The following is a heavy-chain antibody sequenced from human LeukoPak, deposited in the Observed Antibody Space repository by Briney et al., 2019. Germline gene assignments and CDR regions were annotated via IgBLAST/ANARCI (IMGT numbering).Heavy chain of an antibody. CDR3: ATPWGYCSSTSCSPVAFDI. V-gene: IGHV4-61*02. J-gene: IGHJ3*02. CDR2: IYTSGST. Sequence: SQTLSLTCTVSGGSISSGSYYWSWIRQPAGKGLGWIGRIYTSGSTNYNPSLKSRVTISVDTSKNQFSLKLSSVTAADTAVYYCATPWGYCSSTSCSPVAFDIWGQGTMVTVSS. D-gene: IGHD2-2*01. CDR1: GGSISSGSYY.